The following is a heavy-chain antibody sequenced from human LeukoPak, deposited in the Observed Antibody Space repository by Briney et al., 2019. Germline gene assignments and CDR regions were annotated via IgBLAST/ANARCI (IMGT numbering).Heavy chain of an antibody. CDR3: AKGGLDIVVVPAAISVAYYYYMDV. V-gene: IGHV3-23*01. CDR2: ISGSGGST. Sequence: GGSLRLSCAASGFTLSSYAMSWVRQAPGKGLEWVSAISGSGGSTYYADSVKGRFTISRDNSKNTLYLQMNSLRAEDTAVYYCAKGGLDIVVVPAAISVAYYYYMDVWGKGTTVTVSS. J-gene: IGHJ6*03. D-gene: IGHD2-2*03. CDR1: GFTLSSYA.